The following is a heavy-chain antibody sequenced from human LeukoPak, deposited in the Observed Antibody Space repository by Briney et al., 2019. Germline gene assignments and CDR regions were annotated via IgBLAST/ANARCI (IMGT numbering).Heavy chain of an antibody. CDR2: ISSSGSTI. J-gene: IGHJ6*04. Sequence: QPGGSLRLSCAAFGFTFEDYAMHWVRQAPGKGLEWVSYISSSGSTIYYADSVKGRFTISRDNAKNSLYLQMNSLRAEDTAVYYCAELGITMIGGVWGKGTTVTISS. V-gene: IGHV3-48*03. CDR1: GFTFEDYA. D-gene: IGHD3-10*02. CDR3: AELGITMIGGV.